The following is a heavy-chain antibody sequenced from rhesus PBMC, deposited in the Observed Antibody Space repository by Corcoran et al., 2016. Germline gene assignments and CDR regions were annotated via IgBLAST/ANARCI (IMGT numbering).Heavy chain of an antibody. CDR2: ISYDGSNK. J-gene: IGHJ4*01. Sequence: EVQLVESGGGLVQPGGSLRLSCAASGFTFSSYGMHWVRQAPGKGLEWVAVISYDGSNKYYADSVKVRFTISRDNSNNLLYLQMNNLKLGDTAVYYCARDQYSSWSGPLDYWGQGVLVTVSS. CDR3: ARDQYSSWSGPLDY. D-gene: IGHD6-13*01. CDR1: GFTFSSYG. V-gene: IGHV3-54*02.